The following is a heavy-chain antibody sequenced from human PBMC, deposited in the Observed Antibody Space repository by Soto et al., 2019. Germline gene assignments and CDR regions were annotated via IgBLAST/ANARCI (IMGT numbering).Heavy chain of an antibody. CDR3: ARDRYCSSTSCYHFDY. J-gene: IGHJ4*02. CDR2: ISYDGSNK. Sequence: GGSLRLSCAASGFTFSSYAMHWVRQAPGKGLEWVAVISYDGSNKYYADSVKGRFTISRDNSKNTLYLQMNSLRAEDTAVYYCARDRYCSSTSCYHFDYWGQGTLVTVSS. D-gene: IGHD2-2*01. V-gene: IGHV3-30-3*01. CDR1: GFTFSSYA.